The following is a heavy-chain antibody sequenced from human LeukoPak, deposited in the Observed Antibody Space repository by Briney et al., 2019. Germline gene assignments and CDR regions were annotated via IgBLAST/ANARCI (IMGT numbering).Heavy chain of an antibody. Sequence: GGSLRLSCAASGFTFSSYAMHWVRQAPGKGLEWVAVISYDGSNKYYADSVKGRFTISRDNSKNTLYLQMNSLRAEDTAVYYCARDGGIAVAGTMDYWGQGTLVTVSS. CDR2: ISYDGSNK. J-gene: IGHJ4*02. V-gene: IGHV3-30-3*01. D-gene: IGHD6-19*01. CDR3: ARDGGIAVAGTMDY. CDR1: GFTFSSYA.